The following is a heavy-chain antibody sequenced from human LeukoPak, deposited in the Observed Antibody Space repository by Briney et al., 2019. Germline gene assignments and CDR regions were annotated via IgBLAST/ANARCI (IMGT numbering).Heavy chain of an antibody. D-gene: IGHD6-13*01. J-gene: IGHJ4*02. CDR2: ISGSGGST. CDR3: AKSFNILSSSWYLSFDY. V-gene: IGHV3-23*01. Sequence: GGSLRLSCAASGFTFSSYAMTWVRQAPGQGLEWVSDISGSGGSTNYADSVKGRFTISRDNSKNTLYLQMNRLRAEDTAVYYCAKSFNILSSSWYLSFDYWGQGPLVTVSS. CDR1: GFTFSSYA.